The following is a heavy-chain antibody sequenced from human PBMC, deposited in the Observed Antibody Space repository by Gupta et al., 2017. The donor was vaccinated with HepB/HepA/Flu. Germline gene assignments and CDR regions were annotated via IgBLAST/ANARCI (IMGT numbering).Heavy chain of an antibody. Sequence: EVQLVESGGGLVQPGGSLRLSCAASGFTLSSHWMNWVRQAPGKGLEWVANIKQDGSEKKYVDSVKGRFTISRDNAKDSLYLQMDSLRAEDTAVYYCARGSGSTTRALDIWGQGTMVTVSS. CDR1: GFTLSSHW. CDR2: IKQDGSEK. D-gene: IGHD2/OR15-2a*01. V-gene: IGHV3-7*01. CDR3: ARGSGSTTRALDI. J-gene: IGHJ3*02.